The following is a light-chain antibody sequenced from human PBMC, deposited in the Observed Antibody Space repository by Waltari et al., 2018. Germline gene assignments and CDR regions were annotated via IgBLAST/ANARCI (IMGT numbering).Light chain of an antibody. CDR1: QDISNY. J-gene: IGKJ4*01. Sequence: DIQMTQSPSSLSASVGDRVTITCQASQDISNYLNWYQQKPGKAPKLLIYDASNLETGVPSRFSGSGSGTDFTFTISSLQPEDIATYYCQQYEVFGGGTKVEIK. CDR2: DAS. V-gene: IGKV1-33*01. CDR3: QQYEV.